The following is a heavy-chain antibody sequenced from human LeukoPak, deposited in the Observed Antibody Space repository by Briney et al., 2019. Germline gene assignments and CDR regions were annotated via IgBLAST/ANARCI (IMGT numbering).Heavy chain of an antibody. Sequence: SETLSLTCAVYSGSFSGYYWSWIRRPPGKGLEWIGEINHSGSTNYNPSLKSRVTISVDTSKNQFSLKLSSVTAADTAVYYCARVLLWFGELSRGRVWSDPWGQGTLVTVSS. V-gene: IGHV4-34*01. CDR3: ARVLLWFGELSRGRVWSDP. J-gene: IGHJ5*02. D-gene: IGHD3-10*01. CDR1: SGSFSGYY. CDR2: INHSGST.